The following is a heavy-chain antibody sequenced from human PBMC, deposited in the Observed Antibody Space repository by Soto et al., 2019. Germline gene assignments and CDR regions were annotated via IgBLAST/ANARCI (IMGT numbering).Heavy chain of an antibody. CDR1: GFTFRGYA. D-gene: IGHD6-6*01. J-gene: IGHJ4*02. V-gene: IGHV3-30*04. CDR2: TSYDENYK. Sequence: QVQLVESGGGVVQPGRSLRLSCAASGFTFRGYAMHWVRQAPGKGLEWVAATSYDENYKYYADSVKGRFTISRDNSKNTLFLQMHSLRTEDTAVYYCARQGGSSGIWYFDYWGQRSLVTVSS. CDR3: ARQGGSSGIWYFDY.